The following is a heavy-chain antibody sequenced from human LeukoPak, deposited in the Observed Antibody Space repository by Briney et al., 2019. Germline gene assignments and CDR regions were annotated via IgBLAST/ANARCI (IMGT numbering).Heavy chain of an antibody. V-gene: IGHV3-33*08. CDR3: AGDGYDTNGYYYALY. D-gene: IGHD3-22*01. J-gene: IGHJ4*02. Sequence: GGSLRLSCAASGFTFSSYSMNWVRQAPGKGLEWVAIVWYDGSKKYYADSVKGRFTISRDNSKNTLYLQMNSLRVEDTAVYYCAGDGYDTNGYYYALYWGQGTLVTVSS. CDR2: VWYDGSKK. CDR1: GFTFSSYS.